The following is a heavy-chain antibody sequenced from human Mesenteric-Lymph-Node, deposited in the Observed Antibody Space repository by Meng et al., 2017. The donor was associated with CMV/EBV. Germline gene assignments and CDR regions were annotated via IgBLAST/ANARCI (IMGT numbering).Heavy chain of an antibody. V-gene: IGHV3-30*02. D-gene: IGHD5-24*01. CDR3: AKNLRDGYNNLYYLDY. CDR2: TRNYGSNK. CDR1: GFPFSTYG. J-gene: IGHJ4*02. Sequence: GESLKTPCAASGFPFSTYGIHWVRQAPGKGLEWGAFTRNYGSNKYYVDAVKGRFTISRDNYKNTLYLQMNRLRGEDTAVYFCAKNLRDGYNNLYYLDYWGQGTLVTVSS.